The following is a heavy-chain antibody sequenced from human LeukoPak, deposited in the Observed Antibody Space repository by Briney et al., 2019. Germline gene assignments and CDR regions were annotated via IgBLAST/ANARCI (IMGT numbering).Heavy chain of an antibody. J-gene: IGHJ4*02. D-gene: IGHD6-13*01. CDR1: GFTFSSSA. Sequence: GGSLRLSCAASGFTFSSSAMSWVRQVPGKGLEWVSGISSSGGSTNYADSVKGRFTISRDNSKNTVYLQMNSLRAEDTAVYYCARGIASATSYYFDYWGQGTLVTVSS. CDR3: ARGIASATSYYFDY. CDR2: ISSSGGST. V-gene: IGHV3-23*01.